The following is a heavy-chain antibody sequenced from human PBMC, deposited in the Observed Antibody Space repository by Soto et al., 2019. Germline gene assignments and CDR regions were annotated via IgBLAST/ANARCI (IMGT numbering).Heavy chain of an antibody. CDR2: INAGNGNT. CDR1: GYTFTGYA. J-gene: IGHJ4*02. V-gene: IGHV1-3*05. CDR3: ARAVAVPADFDY. Sequence: QVQLVQSGAEEKKPGASVKVSCKASGYTFTGYAMHWVRQAPGQRLEWRGWINAGNGNTKYSQKFQGRVTITRDTSARIAYMELRSPRSEDTAVYYCARAVAVPADFDYWGQGTLVTVSS. D-gene: IGHD6-19*01.